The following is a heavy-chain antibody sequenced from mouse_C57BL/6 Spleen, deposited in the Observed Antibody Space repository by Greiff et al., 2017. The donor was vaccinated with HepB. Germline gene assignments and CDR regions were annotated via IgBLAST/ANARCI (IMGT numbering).Heavy chain of an antibody. CDR2: INYDGSST. D-gene: IGHD1-1*01. Sequence: EVQLVESEGGLVQPGSSMKLSCTASGFTFSDYYMAWVRQVPEKGLEWVANINYDGSSTYYLDSLKSRFIISRDNAKNILYLQMSSLKSEDTATYYCARYYGSSPAWFAYWGQGTLVTVSA. CDR1: GFTFSDYY. CDR3: ARYYGSSPAWFAY. J-gene: IGHJ3*01. V-gene: IGHV5-16*01.